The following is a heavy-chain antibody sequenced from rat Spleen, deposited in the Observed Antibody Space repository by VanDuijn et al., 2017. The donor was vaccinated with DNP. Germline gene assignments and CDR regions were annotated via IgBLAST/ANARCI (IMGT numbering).Heavy chain of an antibody. CDR3: ARHGRVTTVAIYWYFDF. J-gene: IGHJ1*01. V-gene: IGHV5-7*01. CDR2: ISYEGSST. CDR1: GFTFSDYN. Sequence: EVQLVESGGGLVQPGRSLKLSCAASGFTFSDYNMAWVRQAPKKGLEWVATISYEGSSTYYRESVKGRFTISRDHAKSTLYLQMDSLRSEDTATYFCARHGRVTTVAIYWYFDFWGPGTMVTVSS. D-gene: IGHD1-3*01.